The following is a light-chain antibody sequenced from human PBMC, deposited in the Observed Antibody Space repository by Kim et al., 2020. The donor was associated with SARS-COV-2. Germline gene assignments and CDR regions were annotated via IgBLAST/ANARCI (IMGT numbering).Light chain of an antibody. V-gene: IGLV1-44*01. J-gene: IGLJ3*02. CDR3: AVWDDSLNGPV. CDR2: SNS. CDR1: SSNIGSNT. Sequence: QSVLTQPPSASGTPGQRVTISCSGSSSNIGSNTVNWFQQLPGTAPQLLIFSNSHRPSGVPDRFSGSRSGTSASLAISGLQSEDEADYYCAVWDDSLNGPVFGGGTKRTVL.